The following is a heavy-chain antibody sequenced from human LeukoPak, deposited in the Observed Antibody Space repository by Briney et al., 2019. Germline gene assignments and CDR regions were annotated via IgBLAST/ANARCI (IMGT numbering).Heavy chain of an antibody. J-gene: IGHJ5*02. CDR3: ARAVELLWSGESCRWFDP. CDR2: IYYSGST. V-gene: IGHV4-59*01. CDR1: GGSISSYY. Sequence: SETLSLTCTVSGGSISSYYWSWIRQPPGKGLEWIGYIYYSGSTNYNPSLKSRVTISVDTSKNQFSLKLSSVTAADTAVYYCARAVELLWSGESCRWFDPWGQGTLVTVSS. D-gene: IGHD3-10*01.